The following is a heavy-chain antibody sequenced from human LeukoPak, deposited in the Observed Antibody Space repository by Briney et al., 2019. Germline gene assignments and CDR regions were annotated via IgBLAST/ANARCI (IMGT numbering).Heavy chain of an antibody. J-gene: IGHJ4*02. CDR1: GYTFTGYY. Sequence: GASVKVSCKASGYTFTGYYMHWVRQAPGQGLEWMGWINPNSGGTNYAQKFQGRVTMTRDTSISTAYMELSRLRSDDTAVYYCARGPYRILIVPAAITSFDYWGQGTLVTVSS. CDR2: INPNSGGT. D-gene: IGHD2-2*01. V-gene: IGHV1-2*02. CDR3: ARGPYRILIVPAAITSFDY.